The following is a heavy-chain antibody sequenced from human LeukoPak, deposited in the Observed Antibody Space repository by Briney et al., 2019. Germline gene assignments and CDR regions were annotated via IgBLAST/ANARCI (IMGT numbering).Heavy chain of an antibody. CDR1: GYSIGSGYY. CDR2: IYHSGST. V-gene: IGHV4-38-2*02. J-gene: IGHJ4*02. CDR3: ATFIVGTTGRDY. D-gene: IGHD1-26*01. Sequence: PSETLSLTCTVSGYSIGSGYYWGWIRQPPGKGLEWIGSIYHSGSTYYNASLKSRVTISADTSKNQFSLKLNSVTAADTAVYYCATFIVGTTGRDYWGQGTLVTVSS.